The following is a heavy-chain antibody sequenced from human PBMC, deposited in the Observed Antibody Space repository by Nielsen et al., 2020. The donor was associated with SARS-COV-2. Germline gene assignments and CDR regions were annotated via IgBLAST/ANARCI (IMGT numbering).Heavy chain of an antibody. CDR2: IIPIFGTA. CDR1: GGTFSSYA. Sequence: SVKVSCKASGGTFSSYAISWARQAPGQGLEWMGGIIPIFGTANYAQKFQGRVTITADESTSTAYMELSSLRSEDTAVYYCARDRGRDALLGFDPWGQGTLVTVSS. J-gene: IGHJ5*02. V-gene: IGHV1-69*13. CDR3: ARDRGRDALLGFDP. D-gene: IGHD2-8*02.